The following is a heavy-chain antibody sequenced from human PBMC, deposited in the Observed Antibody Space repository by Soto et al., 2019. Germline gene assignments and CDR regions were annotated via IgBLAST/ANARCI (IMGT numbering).Heavy chain of an antibody. Sequence: GRPMRLSCAASGFPISSYGMHWVSQAPGKGLEWVAVIWYDGSNKYYADSVKGRFTISRDNSKNTLYLQMNSLRAEDTAVYYCAREREPACFDYWGQGTLVTVSS. D-gene: IGHD1-1*01. CDR3: AREREPACFDY. V-gene: IGHV3-33*01. J-gene: IGHJ4*02. CDR1: GFPISSYG. CDR2: IWYDGSNK.